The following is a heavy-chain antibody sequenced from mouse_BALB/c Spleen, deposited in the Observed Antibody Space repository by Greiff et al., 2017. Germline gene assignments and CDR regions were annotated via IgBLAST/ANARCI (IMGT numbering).Heavy chain of an antibody. CDR3: ARAPYDEDYYAMDY. V-gene: IGHV5-6-5*01. CDR2: ISSGGST. D-gene: IGHD2-12*01. Sequence: EVQLVESGGGLVKPGGSLKLSCAASGFTFSSYAMSWVRQTPEKRLEWVASISSGGSTYYPDSVKGRFTISRDNARNILYLQMSSLRSEDTAMYYSARAPYDEDYYAMDYWGQGTSVTVSS. J-gene: IGHJ4*01. CDR1: GFTFSSYA.